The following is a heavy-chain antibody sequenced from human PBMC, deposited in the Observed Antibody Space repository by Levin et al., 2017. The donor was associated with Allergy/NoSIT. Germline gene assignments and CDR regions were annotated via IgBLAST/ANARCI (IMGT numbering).Heavy chain of an antibody. CDR3: ARDKGIAVAGGVDY. CDR2: INWKGGRT. Sequence: GESLKISCAASGFTFDDYGMNWVRQAPGKGLEWVSGINWKGGRTGYADSVKGRFTISRDNAKNSLYLQMNSLSAEDTALYYCARDKGIAVAGGVDYWGQGTLVTVSS. J-gene: IGHJ4*02. D-gene: IGHD6-19*01. V-gene: IGHV3-20*04. CDR1: GFTFDDYG.